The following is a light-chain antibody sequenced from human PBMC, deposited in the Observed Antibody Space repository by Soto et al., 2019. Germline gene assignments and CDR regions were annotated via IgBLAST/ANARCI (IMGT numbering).Light chain of an antibody. CDR1: STDFVSYNR. J-gene: IGLJ1*01. CDR2: EAS. Sequence: QSSLTQPPSVSGSPGRSVTISCTGTSTDFVSYNRVSWYQQPPGTAPKLIIYEASNRPSGVPDRFSGSKSGNTASLTISGLQAADEADYYCSLYTSENTYAFGTGTKVTVL. CDR3: SLYTSENTYA. V-gene: IGLV2-18*01.